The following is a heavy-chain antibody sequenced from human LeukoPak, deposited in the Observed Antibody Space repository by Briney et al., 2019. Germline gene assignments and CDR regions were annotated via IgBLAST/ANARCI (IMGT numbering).Heavy chain of an antibody. D-gene: IGHD3-22*01. CDR2: INGGGSST. V-gene: IGHV3-23*01. J-gene: IGHJ4*02. Sequence: GGSLRLSCAASGFTFKSYLMTWVRQAPGKGLEWVSSINGGGSSTSYADSVKGRFTISRDNSKTTLFLQMNSLRAKDTAVYYCARQLGYCDSGACYFDYWGQGTLVTVSS. CDR3: ARQLGYCDSGACYFDY. CDR1: GFTFKSYL.